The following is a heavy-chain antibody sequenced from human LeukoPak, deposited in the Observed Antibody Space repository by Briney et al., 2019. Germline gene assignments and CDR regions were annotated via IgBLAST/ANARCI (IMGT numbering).Heavy chain of an antibody. J-gene: IGHJ1*01. V-gene: IGHV2-5*02. CDR2: IYWDVDK. CDR1: GFSLSTSGVG. CDR3: AHSYSSSWTRLAEYFQH. D-gene: IGHD6-13*01. Sequence: SGPTLVKPTQTLTLTCTFSGFSLSTSGVGVGWIRQPPGKALEWLALIYWDVDKRYSPSLKSRLTITKDTSKNQVVLTMTNMDPVDTATYYCAHSYSSSWTRLAEYFQHWGQGTLVTVSS.